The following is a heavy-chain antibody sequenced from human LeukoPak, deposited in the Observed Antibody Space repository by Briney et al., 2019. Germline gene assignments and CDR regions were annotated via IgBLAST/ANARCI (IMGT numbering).Heavy chain of an antibody. Sequence: PGGSLRLSCAASGFTFSSYSMYWVRQAPGKGLEWVSSISSSSSYIYYADSVKGRFTISRDNAKNSLYLQMDSLRAEDTAVYYCARERALGYYYDSSWGQGTLVTVSS. CDR1: GFTFSSYS. D-gene: IGHD3-22*01. V-gene: IGHV3-21*01. J-gene: IGHJ4*02. CDR3: ARERALGYYYDSS. CDR2: ISSSSSYI.